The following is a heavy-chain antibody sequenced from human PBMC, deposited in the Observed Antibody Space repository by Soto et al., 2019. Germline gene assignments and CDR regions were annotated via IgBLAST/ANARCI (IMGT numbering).Heavy chain of an antibody. V-gene: IGHV1-3*01. CDR2: INAGNGNT. CDR1: GYTFTSYA. J-gene: IGHJ4*02. D-gene: IGHD2-8*01. Sequence: QVQLVQSGAEVKKPGASVKVSCKASGYTFTSYAMHWVRQAPGPRLEWMGWINAGNGNTKYSQKFQGRVTITRDTSASKAYMGLSSLRSEDTAVYYCARARCTNGVGYQVAAVFDYWGQGTLVTVSS. CDR3: ARARCTNGVGYQVAAVFDY.